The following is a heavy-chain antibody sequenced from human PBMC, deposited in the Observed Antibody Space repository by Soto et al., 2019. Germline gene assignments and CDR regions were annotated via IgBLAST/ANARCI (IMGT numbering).Heavy chain of an antibody. CDR3: ARGSSRSEY. V-gene: IGHV4-4*07. CDR1: GGSISSFY. J-gene: IGHJ4*02. CDR2: IYSGVRN. Sequence: ASETLSLTCTVSGGSISSFYWSWIRQPAGKGLEWIGRIYSGVRNNYKHSLKSRVTMSVDTSKNQFSLRLSSVTAADTAMYYCARGSSRSEYWGKGNMVSVSS. D-gene: IGHD6-13*01.